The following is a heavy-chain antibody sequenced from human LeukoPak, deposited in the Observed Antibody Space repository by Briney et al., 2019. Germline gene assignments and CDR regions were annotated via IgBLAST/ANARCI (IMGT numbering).Heavy chain of an antibody. D-gene: IGHD2-15*01. CDR1: GFTFNTYG. CDR2: ISVSGNT. J-gene: IGHJ4*02. Sequence: PGGSLRLSCAASGFTFNTYGMSWVRQAPGKGLEWVSAISVSGNTYHADSVKGRFTISRDSSKNTLYLQMNSLRAEDAAVYYCAKAPVTTCSGAYCYPFDYWGQGTLVTVSS. V-gene: IGHV3-23*01. CDR3: AKAPVTTCSGAYCYPFDY.